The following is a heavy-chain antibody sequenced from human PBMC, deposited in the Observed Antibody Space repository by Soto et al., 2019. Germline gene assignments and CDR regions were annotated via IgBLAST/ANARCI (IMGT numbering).Heavy chain of an antibody. V-gene: IGHV4-59*01. CDR3: ARDTVLTGMFDL. Sequence: QVLLQESGPGQVKPSETLSLTCTVSGGSIGSYHWSWVRQPPGKGLEWIASVYYTGTTNYNPSLGRRVTISIDAPENQISLKLTSVTAADTAFYYCARDTVLTGMFDLWGQGTLVTVSS. D-gene: IGHD4-17*01. CDR2: VYYTGTT. J-gene: IGHJ5*02. CDR1: GGSIGSYH.